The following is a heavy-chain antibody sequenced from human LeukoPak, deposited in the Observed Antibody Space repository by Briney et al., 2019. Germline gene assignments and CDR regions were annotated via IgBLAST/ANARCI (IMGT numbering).Heavy chain of an antibody. J-gene: IGHJ4*02. D-gene: IGHD2-21*02. V-gene: IGHV3-23*01. CDR1: GFTFSSYA. CDR3: ARETALQKVDY. Sequence: GGSLRLSSAASGFTFSSYAMSWVRQAPGKGLEWVSAISGSGGSTYYADSVKGRFTISRDNSKNTLYLQMNSLTAEDTAVYYCARETALQKVDYWGQGTLVTVSS. CDR2: ISGSGGST.